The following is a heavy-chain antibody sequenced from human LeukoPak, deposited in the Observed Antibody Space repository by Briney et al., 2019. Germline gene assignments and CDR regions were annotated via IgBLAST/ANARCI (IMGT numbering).Heavy chain of an antibody. CDR1: GFTFSSYA. CDR2: ITTSGGST. Sequence: QSGGSLRLSCAASGFTFSSYAMSWVSQAPGEGLEWASSITTSGGSTYYADSVKGRFTISRDNAKNTLYLQMNSLRAEDTAVYYCAKDHYVSGRYDAFDIWGQGTMVTVSS. CDR3: AKDHYVSGRYDAFDI. J-gene: IGHJ3*02. D-gene: IGHD3-10*01. V-gene: IGHV3-23*01.